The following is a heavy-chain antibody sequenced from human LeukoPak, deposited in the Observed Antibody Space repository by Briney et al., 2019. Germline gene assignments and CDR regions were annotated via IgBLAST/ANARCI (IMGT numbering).Heavy chain of an antibody. V-gene: IGHV4-39*07. CDR2: IFPSGTT. D-gene: IGHD3-16*01. CDR3: AREGGGFDY. J-gene: IGHJ4*02. CDR1: GGSISTSNYY. Sequence: SSETLSLTCTVSGGSISTSNYYWGWIRQPPGKGLEWIGRIFPSGTTKYHPPLKSRVTMSVDTSKNHFSLKLTSVTAADTAVYYCAREGGGFDYWGQGTLVTVSS.